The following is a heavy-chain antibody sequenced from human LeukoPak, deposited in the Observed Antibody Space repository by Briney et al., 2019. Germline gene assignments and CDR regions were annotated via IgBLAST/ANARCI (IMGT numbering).Heavy chain of an antibody. V-gene: IGHV3-23*01. Sequence: PGGSLRLSCAASGFTFSTYVMSWVRQAPGKGLEWVSAISGSGGSTYYADSVKGRFTISRDNSKNTLYLQMNSLGADDTAVYYCAIGNWRYFDYWGQGTLVTVSS. CDR2: ISGSGGST. CDR3: AIGNWRYFDY. J-gene: IGHJ4*02. D-gene: IGHD1-1*01. CDR1: GFTFSTYV.